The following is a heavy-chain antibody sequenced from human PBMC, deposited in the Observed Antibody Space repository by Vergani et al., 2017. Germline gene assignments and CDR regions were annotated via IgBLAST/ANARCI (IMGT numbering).Heavy chain of an antibody. CDR2: IYYSGST. J-gene: IGHJ6*03. D-gene: IGHD1-26*01. V-gene: IGHV4-30-4*01. Sequence: QLQLQDSGPGLVKPSQTLSLTCTVSGGSISSGDYYWSWIRQPPGKGLAWIGYIYYSGSTYYNPSLKSRVTISVDTSKNQFSLKLSSVTAADTAVYYCARGVLGRLRYYYYMEVWAKGPRSPSP. CDR1: GGSISSGDYY. CDR3: ARGVLGRLRYYYYMEV.